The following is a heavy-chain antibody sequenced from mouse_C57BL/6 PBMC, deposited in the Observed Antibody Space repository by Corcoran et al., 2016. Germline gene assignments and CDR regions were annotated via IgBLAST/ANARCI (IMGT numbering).Heavy chain of an antibody. CDR1: GYTFTDYN. CDR2: INPNNGGT. CDR3: ARIESYYSNDEGYFDV. J-gene: IGHJ1*03. V-gene: IGHV1-18*01. Sequence: EVQLQQSGPELVKPGDSVKIPCKASGYTFTDYNMDWVKQSHGKSLEWIGDINPNNGGTIYNQKFKGKATLTVDKSSSTAYMQLRSLTSEDTAVDYCARIESYYSNDEGYFDVWGTGTTVTVSS. D-gene: IGHD2-5*01.